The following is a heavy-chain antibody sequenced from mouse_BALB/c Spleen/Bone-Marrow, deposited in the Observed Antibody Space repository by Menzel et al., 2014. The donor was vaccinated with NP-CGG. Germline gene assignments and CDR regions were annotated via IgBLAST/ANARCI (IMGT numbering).Heavy chain of an antibody. V-gene: IGHV1-9*01. CDR1: GYTFSSYW. Sequence: QVQLQQSGAELMKPGASVKISCKATGYTFSSYWIEWVKRRPGHGLEWIGEILPGSGSTNYNEKFKGKATFTADTSSNTAYMQLSSLTSEDSAVYYCARNGTYPAWFAYWGQGTLVTVSA. CDR2: ILPGSGST. J-gene: IGHJ3*01. CDR3: ARNGTYPAWFAY. D-gene: IGHD2-1*01.